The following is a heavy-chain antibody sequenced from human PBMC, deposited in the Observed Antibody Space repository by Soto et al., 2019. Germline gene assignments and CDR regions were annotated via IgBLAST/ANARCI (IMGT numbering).Heavy chain of an antibody. V-gene: IGHV3-30-3*01. D-gene: IGHD3-10*01. CDR1: GFTFSSYA. J-gene: IGHJ6*02. CDR2: ISYDGSNK. Sequence: PGGSLRLSCAASGFTFSSYAMHWVRQAPGKGLGWVAVISYDGSNKYYADSVKGRFTISRDNSKNTLYLQMNSLRAEDTAVYYCARAGGSGSYYNYYYYGMDVWGQGTTVTVSS. CDR3: ARAGGSGSYYNYYYYGMDV.